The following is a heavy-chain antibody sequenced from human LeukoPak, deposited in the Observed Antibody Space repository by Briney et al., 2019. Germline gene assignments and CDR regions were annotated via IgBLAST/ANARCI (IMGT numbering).Heavy chain of an antibody. CDR1: GYTFTSYG. V-gene: IGHV1-18*01. D-gene: IGHD3-3*01. J-gene: IGHJ6*03. CDR3: AAPYDFWSGSYYYYYMDV. Sequence: ASVKVSCKASGYTFTSYGISWVRQAPGQGLEWMGWISAYNGNTNYAQKLQGRVTMTTDTSTSTAYMELRSLRSDDTAVYYCAAPYDFWSGSYYYYYMDVWGKGTTVTVSS. CDR2: ISAYNGNT.